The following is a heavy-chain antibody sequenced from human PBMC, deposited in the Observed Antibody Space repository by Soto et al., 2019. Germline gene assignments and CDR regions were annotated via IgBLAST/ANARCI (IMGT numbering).Heavy chain of an antibody. CDR3: AKDRHYGYCDVDV. Sequence: EGQLWESGGGLVQPGGSLRLSCEASGFTFSSDGMNWVRQAPGKGLEWVSDMSGSTITTYYADAVRGRFTISRDNSKNTLYLEVKSLSGYDTGVYYCAKDRHYGYCDVDVGGQSTAVPV. D-gene: IGHD3-22*01. V-gene: IGHV3-23*01. J-gene: IGHJ6*02. CDR2: MSGSTITT. CDR1: GFTFSSDG.